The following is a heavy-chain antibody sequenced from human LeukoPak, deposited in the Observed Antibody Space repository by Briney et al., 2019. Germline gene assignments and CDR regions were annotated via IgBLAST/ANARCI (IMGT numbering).Heavy chain of an antibody. Sequence: SETLSLTCTVSGGSISSYYWSWIRQPPGKGLEWIGYIYYSGSTNYNPSLKSRVTISVDTSKNQFSLKLSSVTAADTAVYYCARDRDDAFDIWGQGTMVAVSS. CDR2: IYYSGST. CDR3: ARDRDDAFDI. CDR1: GGSISSYY. J-gene: IGHJ3*02. V-gene: IGHV4-59*01.